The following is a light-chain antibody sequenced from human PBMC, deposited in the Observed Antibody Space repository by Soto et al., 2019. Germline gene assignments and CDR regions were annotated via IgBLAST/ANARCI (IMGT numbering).Light chain of an antibody. V-gene: IGLV2-11*01. J-gene: IGLJ3*02. CDR3: V. CDR1: SSDVGGYNY. Sequence: QSALTQPRSVSGFLGQSVTISCTGSSSDVGGYNYVSWYQQHPGKAPKVIIFDVSRRPSGVPDRFSGSKSGNTASLTISGLQAEDESDYIRVFGGGTKLTVL. CDR2: DVS.